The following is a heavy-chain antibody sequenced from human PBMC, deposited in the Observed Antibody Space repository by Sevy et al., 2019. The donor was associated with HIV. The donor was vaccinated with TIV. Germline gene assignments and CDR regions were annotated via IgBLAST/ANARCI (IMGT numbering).Heavy chain of an antibody. J-gene: IGHJ1*01. CDR2: TYXSGST. CDR3: ARGVPGGD. V-gene: IGHV4-30-2*01. Sequence: SETLSLTCAVSGASXXSGGYTWSWLRQPPGXGLEWIGYTYXSGSTNYNPSLMSRVTISVDRSKNQFSRKLSSVTAADTAIYXCARGVPGGDWGQGTLVTVSS. CDR1: GASXXSGGYT.